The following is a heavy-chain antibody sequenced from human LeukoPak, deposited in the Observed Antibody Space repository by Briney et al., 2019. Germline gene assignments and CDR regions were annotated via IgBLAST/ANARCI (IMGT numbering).Heavy chain of an antibody. J-gene: IGHJ3*02. D-gene: IGHD1-26*01. CDR2: ISSSSNYI. V-gene: IGHV3-21*01. Sequence: PGVPLTLPCAPSGFTLSNAWMIWLPQAPGEGVEWVTSISSSSNYILRAHSVTGRFTISRDNAKNSLYLQMHSLRAEDRAELSCARDRVGATAGGPASAFDIWGQGTMVTVSS. CDR3: ARDRVGATAGGPASAFDI. CDR1: GFTLSNAW.